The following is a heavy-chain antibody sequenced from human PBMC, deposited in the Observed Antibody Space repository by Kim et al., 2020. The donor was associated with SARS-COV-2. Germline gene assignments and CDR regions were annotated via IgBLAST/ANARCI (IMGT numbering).Heavy chain of an antibody. V-gene: IGHV3-33*06. J-gene: IGHJ5*02. Sequence: DGSNKYYADSGKGRFTISRDNSKITLYLQMNSLRAEDTAVYYCAKLWDGSWGQGTLVTVSS. CDR3: AKLWDGS. D-gene: IGHD1-26*01. CDR2: DGSNK.